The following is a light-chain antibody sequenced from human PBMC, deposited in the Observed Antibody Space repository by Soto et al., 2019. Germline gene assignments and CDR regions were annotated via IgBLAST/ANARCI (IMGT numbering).Light chain of an antibody. CDR1: QGITNH. J-gene: IGKJ5*01. V-gene: IGKV1-27*01. Sequence: DIQSTQAPSSLSASVGNRVSSSCRASQGITNHLAWYQQKPVKAPKVLIYAASTLQPGVPSRFSGSGSGTDFTLSINSLQPDDFATYYCQNYDSAPITFCQGTRLEIK. CDR2: AAS. CDR3: QNYDSAPIT.